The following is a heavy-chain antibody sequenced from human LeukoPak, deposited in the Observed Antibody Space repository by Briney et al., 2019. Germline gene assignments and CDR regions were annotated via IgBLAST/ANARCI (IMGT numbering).Heavy chain of an antibody. V-gene: IGHV1-46*01. D-gene: IGHD3-10*01. CDR1: GYTLTSYY. Sequence: GASVKVSCKASGYTLTSYYMHWVRQAPGQGLEWMGIINPSGGSTSYAQKFQGRVTMTRDTSTSTVYMELSSLRSEDTAVYYCAREGLWFGELLYYYYYYGMDVWGQGTTVTVSS. CDR3: AREGLWFGELLYYYYYYGMDV. CDR2: INPSGGST. J-gene: IGHJ6*02.